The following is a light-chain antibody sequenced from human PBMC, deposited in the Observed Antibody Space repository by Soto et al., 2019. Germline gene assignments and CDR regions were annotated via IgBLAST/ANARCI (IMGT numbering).Light chain of an antibody. CDR3: QQYNSYSSWT. V-gene: IGKV1-5*01. Sequence: DIQMTQSPSTLSASVGDRVTITFRASQSISSWLAWYHQKPGKAPKLLIYDASSLESGVPSRFSGSGSGTEFTLTISSLQPDDFATYYCQQYNSYSSWTFGQGTKVDIK. J-gene: IGKJ1*01. CDR1: QSISSW. CDR2: DAS.